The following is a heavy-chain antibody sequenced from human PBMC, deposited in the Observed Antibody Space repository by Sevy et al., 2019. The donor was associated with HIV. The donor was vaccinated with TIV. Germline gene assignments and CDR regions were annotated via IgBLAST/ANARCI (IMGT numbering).Heavy chain of an antibody. J-gene: IGHJ3*02. CDR3: ARLSVYYYDSSGYYTTGNAFDI. Sequence: GGSLRLSCAASGFTVSNSYMSWVRQAPGKGLEWVSIIYSGVTTSYADSVRGRFTIPRDNSKNTLSLQMNSLRAEDTAVYYCARLSVYYYDSSGYYTTGNAFDIWGQGTMVTVSS. V-gene: IGHV3-53*01. D-gene: IGHD3-22*01. CDR2: IYSGVTT. CDR1: GFTVSNSY.